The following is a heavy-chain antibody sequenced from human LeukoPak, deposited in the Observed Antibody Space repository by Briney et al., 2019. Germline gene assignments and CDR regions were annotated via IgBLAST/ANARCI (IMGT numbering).Heavy chain of an antibody. J-gene: IGHJ4*02. CDR1: RLPIADFA. CDR2: ISGDGVST. V-gene: IGHV3-43*02. Sequence: TGGSLRLSCVPSRLPIADFAMHWVRQAPGKGLEWVSLISGDGVSTFYADSVKGRFSISRDNSKNSLYLEMNSLRTEDAAMYYCAKESGKFDYWGQGTLVAVSS. CDR3: AKESGKFDY.